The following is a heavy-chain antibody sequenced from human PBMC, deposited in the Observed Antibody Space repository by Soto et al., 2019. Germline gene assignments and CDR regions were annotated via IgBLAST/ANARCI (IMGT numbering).Heavy chain of an antibody. Sequence: SETLSLTCTVSGGSISSYYWSWIRQPPGKGLEWIGEINHSGSTNYNPSLKSRVTISVDTSKNQFSLKLSSVTAADTAVYYCARQSSWYSLDYWGQGTLVTVSS. CDR1: GGSISSYY. J-gene: IGHJ4*02. V-gene: IGHV4-59*08. D-gene: IGHD6-13*01. CDR2: INHSGST. CDR3: ARQSSWYSLDY.